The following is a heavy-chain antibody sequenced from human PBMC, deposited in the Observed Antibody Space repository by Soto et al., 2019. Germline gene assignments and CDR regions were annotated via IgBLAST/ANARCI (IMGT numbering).Heavy chain of an antibody. D-gene: IGHD6-13*01. Sequence: EVQLLESGGGLVQPGGSLRLSCAASGFTFSSYAMSWVRQAPGKWLEWVSAISGSGGSTYYADSVKGRFTISRDNSKNTLYLQMNSLRAEDTAVYYCAKELYPLPHGGAAAGNSSGYWGQGTLVTVSS. J-gene: IGHJ4*02. CDR1: GFTFSSYA. CDR2: ISGSGGST. CDR3: AKELYPLPHGGAAAGNSSGY. V-gene: IGHV3-23*01.